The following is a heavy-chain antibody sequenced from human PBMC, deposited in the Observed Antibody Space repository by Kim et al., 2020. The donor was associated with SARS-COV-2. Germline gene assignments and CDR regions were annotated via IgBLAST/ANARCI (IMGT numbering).Heavy chain of an antibody. J-gene: IGHJ4*02. CDR3: VRDVTGPVDY. V-gene: IGHV3-74*01. D-gene: IGHD7-27*01. Sequence: ADSGNGRFTITRDDAKNTLYLQMNSLSADDTAIYYCVRDVTGPVDYWGQGILVTVSS.